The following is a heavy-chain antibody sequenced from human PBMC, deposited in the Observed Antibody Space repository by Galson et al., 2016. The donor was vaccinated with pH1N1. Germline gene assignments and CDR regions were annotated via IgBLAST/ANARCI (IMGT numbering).Heavy chain of an antibody. CDR3: AREVWLRRGYYIDH. CDR1: GDSVSSSSYT. D-gene: IGHD3-3*01. Sequence: CAISGDSVSSSSYTWNWIRQSPRRGLEWLGRIYHRSKWYYEYAPSLQGRLRISPDTSSNQMSLHLNSVTLDDAAVYYCAREVWLRRGYYIDHWGQRSLVTVSS. CDR2: IYHRSKWYY. J-gene: IGHJ4*02. V-gene: IGHV6-1*01.